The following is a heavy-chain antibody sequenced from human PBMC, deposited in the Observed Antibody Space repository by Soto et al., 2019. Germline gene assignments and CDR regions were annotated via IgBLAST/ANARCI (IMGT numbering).Heavy chain of an antibody. Sequence: PSETLSLTCTVSGGSISSYYWSWIRQPPGKGLEWIGYIYYSGSTNYNPSLKSRVTISVDTSKNQFSLKLSSVTAVDTAVYYCARHSSGYYYVDYWGQGTLVTVSS. D-gene: IGHD3-22*01. CDR1: GGSISSYY. CDR2: IYYSGST. J-gene: IGHJ4*02. V-gene: IGHV4-59*08. CDR3: ARHSSGYYYVDY.